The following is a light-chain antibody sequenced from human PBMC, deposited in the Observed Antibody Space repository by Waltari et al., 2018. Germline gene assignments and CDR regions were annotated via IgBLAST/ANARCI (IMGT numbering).Light chain of an antibody. Sequence: QSVLTQSPSASGTPGQSVAISCSGATSNIGNNYVYWYQHLPGTAPKLLIYRDSQRPSGVPDRFSGSKSGTSASLAISGLRSEDEADYYCVTWDDSLGGYYVFGTGTKVTVL. V-gene: IGLV1-47*01. CDR3: VTWDDSLGGYYV. J-gene: IGLJ1*01. CDR1: TSNIGNNY. CDR2: RDS.